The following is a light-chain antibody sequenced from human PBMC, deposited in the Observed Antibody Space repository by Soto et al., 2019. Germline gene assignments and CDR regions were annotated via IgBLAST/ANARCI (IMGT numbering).Light chain of an antibody. Sequence: IVLTQSPATLSVSPGERATLSCRASQSVSRYLAWYQQKPGQAPRLLIYDASNRATGIPARFSGSGSGTDFTLTISSLQTEDFAVYYCQQRSNWPITFGPGTKVDIK. J-gene: IGKJ3*01. V-gene: IGKV3-11*01. CDR2: DAS. CDR3: QQRSNWPIT. CDR1: QSVSRY.